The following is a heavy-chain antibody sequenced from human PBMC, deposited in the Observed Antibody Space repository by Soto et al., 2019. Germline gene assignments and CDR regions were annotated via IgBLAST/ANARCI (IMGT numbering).Heavy chain of an antibody. Sequence: QVQLVESGGGVVQPGRSLRLSCAASGFTFSSYGMHWVRQAPGKGLEWVAVISYDGSNKYYADSVKGRFTISRDNSKNTLYLQMNSLRAEDTAAYYCAKGLNLGYCSGGSCYSEWSIDYWGQGTLVTVSS. CDR1: GFTFSSYG. J-gene: IGHJ4*02. V-gene: IGHV3-30*18. CDR3: AKGLNLGYCSGGSCYSEWSIDY. D-gene: IGHD2-15*01. CDR2: ISYDGSNK.